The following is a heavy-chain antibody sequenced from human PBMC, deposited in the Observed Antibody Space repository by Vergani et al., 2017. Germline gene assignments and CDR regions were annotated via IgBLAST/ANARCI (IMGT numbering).Heavy chain of an antibody. Sequence: EVQLVESGGVVVQPGGSLRLSCAASGFTFDDYAMHWVRQAPGKGLEWVSLISWDGGSTYYADSVKGRFTISRDNSKNSLYLQMNSLRAEDTALYYCAKDXNELAIFGVETNDAFDIWGQGTMVTVSS. CDR1: GFTFDDYA. J-gene: IGHJ3*02. CDR2: ISWDGGST. D-gene: IGHD3-3*01. V-gene: IGHV3-43D*03. CDR3: AKDXNELAIFGVETNDAFDI.